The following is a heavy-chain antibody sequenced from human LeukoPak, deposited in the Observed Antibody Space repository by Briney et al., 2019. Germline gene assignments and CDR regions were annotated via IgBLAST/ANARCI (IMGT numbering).Heavy chain of an antibody. J-gene: IGHJ5*02. Sequence: PSETLSLTCVVSGGSVSGYYWGWIRQPPGRGLEWIGYVYYSGSTNYNPSFKSRITISVDTSRNQFSLQLSSVTAADTAVYYCARSPLAFYDSSGYPRVWFDPWGQGTLVTVSS. D-gene: IGHD3-22*01. CDR3: ARSPLAFYDSSGYPRVWFDP. CDR2: VYYSGST. CDR1: GGSVSGYY. V-gene: IGHV4-59*02.